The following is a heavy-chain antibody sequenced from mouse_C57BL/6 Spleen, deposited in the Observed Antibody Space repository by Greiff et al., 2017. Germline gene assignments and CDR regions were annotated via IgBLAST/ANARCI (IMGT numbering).Heavy chain of an antibody. Sequence: QVPLQQSGAELVKPGASVTISCKASGYAFSSYWMNWVKQRPGTGLEWIGQLYPGDGDTNYNGKFKGKATLTADKSYRTAYMQLSSLTSEDSAVYFCARRGATGNAMDYWGQGTSVTVSS. CDR2: LYPGDGDT. CDR1: GYAFSSYW. V-gene: IGHV1-80*01. J-gene: IGHJ4*01. CDR3: ARRGATGNAMDY. D-gene: IGHD1-1*01.